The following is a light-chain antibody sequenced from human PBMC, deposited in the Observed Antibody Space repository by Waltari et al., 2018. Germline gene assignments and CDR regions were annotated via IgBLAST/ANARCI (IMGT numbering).Light chain of an antibody. CDR3: QHYDKWLRYS. CDR1: QSISTN. J-gene: IGKJ2*01. V-gene: IGKV3-15*01. CDR2: GAS. Sequence: IVMTQSPATLSVSPGERATLSCRASQSISTNLAWFQEKPGQAPRLPIYGASTRATGVPARFSGSGSGTYFTLVISSLRSEDFAVYYCQHYDKWLRYSFGQGTKVEIK.